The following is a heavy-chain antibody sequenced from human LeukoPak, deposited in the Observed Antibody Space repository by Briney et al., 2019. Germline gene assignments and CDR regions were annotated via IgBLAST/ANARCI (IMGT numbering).Heavy chain of an antibody. V-gene: IGHV4-59*08. D-gene: IGHD4-17*01. Sequence: PSETLSLTCTVSGGSISSYYWSWIRQPPGKGLEWIGYIYYSGSTNYNPSLKSRVTISVDTSKNQFSLKLSSVTAADTAVYYCARRTTVTAYYYYGMDVWGQGTTVTVSS. CDR2: IYYSGST. CDR1: GGSISSYY. CDR3: ARRTTVTAYYYYGMDV. J-gene: IGHJ6*02.